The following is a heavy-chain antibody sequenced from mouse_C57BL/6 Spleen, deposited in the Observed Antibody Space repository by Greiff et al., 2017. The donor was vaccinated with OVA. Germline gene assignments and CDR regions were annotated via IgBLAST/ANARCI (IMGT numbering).Heavy chain of an antibody. V-gene: IGHV1-62-2*01. CDR2: FYPGSGSI. D-gene: IGHD1-1*01. Sequence: VQLQQSGAELVKPGASVKLSCKASGYTFTEYTIHWVKQRSGQGLEWIGWFYPGSGSIKYNEKFKDKATLTADKTSSTVYMELSSLTSEVSAVYFCTRHEDYYGSSPSYAVDYWGQGTSVTVSS. J-gene: IGHJ4*01. CDR3: TRHEDYYGSSPSYAVDY. CDR1: GYTFTEYT.